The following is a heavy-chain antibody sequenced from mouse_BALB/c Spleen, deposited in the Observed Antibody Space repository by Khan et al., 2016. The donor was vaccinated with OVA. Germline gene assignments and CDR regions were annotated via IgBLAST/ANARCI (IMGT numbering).Heavy chain of an antibody. CDR2: ISSGGDYT. CDR1: GFTFSSYS. Sequence: EVELVESGGDLVEPGGSLKLSCAASGFTFSSYSMSWVRQTPDKRLEWVATISSGGDYTYYPDIVKGRFTISRDNAKNTLYLQMSMLKSEDTAMYYCASHLTGSFAYWGQGTLVADSA. CDR3: ASHLTGSFAY. D-gene: IGHD4-1*01. J-gene: IGHJ3*01. V-gene: IGHV5-6*01.